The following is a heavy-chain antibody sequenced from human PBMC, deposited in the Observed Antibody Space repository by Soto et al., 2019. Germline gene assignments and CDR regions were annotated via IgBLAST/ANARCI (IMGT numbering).Heavy chain of an antibody. CDR2: ISGSGGST. CDR3: AKAVTFRENDFWSGYYFDY. V-gene: IGHV3-23*01. CDR1: GFTFSSYA. J-gene: IGHJ4*02. D-gene: IGHD3-3*01. Sequence: GGSLRLSCAASGFTFSSYAMSWVRQAPGKGLEWVSAISGSGGSTYYADSVKGRFTISRDNSKNTLYLQMNSMRAEDTAVYYCAKAVTFRENDFWSGYYFDYWGQGTLVTVSS.